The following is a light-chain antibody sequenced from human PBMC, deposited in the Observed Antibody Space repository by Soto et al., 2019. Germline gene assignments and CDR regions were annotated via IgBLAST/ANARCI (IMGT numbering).Light chain of an antibody. CDR1: KSIGSW. V-gene: IGKV1-5*03. Sequence: IPMSHSPATLSTSPRHKVTFTCRASKSIGSWLAWYQQKPGKAPKLLIYKASSLESGVPSRFSGSGSGTIFTLTISSLQPEDFATYYCQQYSSYWTFGQGTKV. CDR3: QQYSSYWT. J-gene: IGKJ1*01. CDR2: KAS.